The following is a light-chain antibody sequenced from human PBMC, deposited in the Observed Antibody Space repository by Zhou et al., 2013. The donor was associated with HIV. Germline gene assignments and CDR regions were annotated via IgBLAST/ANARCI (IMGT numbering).Light chain of an antibody. V-gene: IGKV1-39*01. CDR3: QQANSFPTIT. CDR2: AAS. CDR1: QSINKY. J-gene: IGKJ5*01. Sequence: DIQMTQSPSSLSASVGDRVNITCRASQSINKYLNWYQQKPGKAPKLLIYAASSLQSGVPTRFSGSGSGTNFILTISSLQPEDFATYYCQQANSFPTITFGQGTRLEIK.